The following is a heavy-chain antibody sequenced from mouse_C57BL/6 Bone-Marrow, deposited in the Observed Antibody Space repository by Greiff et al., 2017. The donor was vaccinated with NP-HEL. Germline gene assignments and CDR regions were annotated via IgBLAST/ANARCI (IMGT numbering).Heavy chain of an antibody. D-gene: IGHD2-4*01. Sequence: QVQLQQSGAELVRPGASVTLSCKASGYTFTDYEMHWVKQTPVHGLEWIGAIDPETGGTAYNQKFKGKAILTADKSSSTSYMELRSLTSEDSAVYYCTRRGNYDYPLAYWGQGTLVTVSA. CDR1: GYTFTDYE. V-gene: IGHV1-15*01. J-gene: IGHJ3*01. CDR2: IDPETGGT. CDR3: TRRGNYDYPLAY.